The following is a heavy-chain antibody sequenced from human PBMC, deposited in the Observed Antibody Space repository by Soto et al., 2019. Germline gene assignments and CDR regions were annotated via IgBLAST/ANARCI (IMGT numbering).Heavy chain of an antibody. CDR1: GFSFSDYY. Sequence: QVQLVESGGGLVKPGGSLRLSCAASGFSFSDYYMTWIRQTPGKGLEWVSYIANSGGKKDYADSVKGRFTISRDNAKNLLYLQMNSLRAEDTAVYYCARAAGWVDPWGQGTLVTVSS. J-gene: IGHJ5*02. V-gene: IGHV3-11*01. CDR3: ARAAGWVDP. CDR2: IANSGGKK.